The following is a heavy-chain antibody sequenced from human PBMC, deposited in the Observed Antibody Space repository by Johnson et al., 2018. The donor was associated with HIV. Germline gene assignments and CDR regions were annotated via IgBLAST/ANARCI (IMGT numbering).Heavy chain of an antibody. J-gene: IGHJ3*02. V-gene: IGHV3-11*01. CDR1: GFTFSDYY. CDR2: ISSGGGSV. D-gene: IGHD3-16*01. Sequence: QVQLVESGGGLVKPGGSLRLSCSASGFTFSDYYMSWIRQTPGKGLEWVSYISSGGGSVHCAGSVKGRFLISRDNAKNSLYLQMNSLRAEDTALYNWARERLLTWGRSDAFDIWGQGTMVTVSS. CDR3: ARERLLTWGRSDAFDI.